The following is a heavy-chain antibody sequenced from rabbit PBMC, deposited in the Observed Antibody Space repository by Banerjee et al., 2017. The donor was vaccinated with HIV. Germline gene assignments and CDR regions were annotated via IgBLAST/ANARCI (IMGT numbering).Heavy chain of an antibody. J-gene: IGHJ4*01. V-gene: IGHV1S45*01. CDR3: TIMDSSGWGDFNL. CDR2: INTSSGST. D-gene: IGHD4-1*01. CDR1: GFSFSNKYV. Sequence: QEQLEESGGDLVKPEGSLTLTCTASGFSFSNKYVMCWVRQAPGKGLEWIACINTSSGSTVYATWAKGRFTISRTSSTTVALQMTSLTAADTATYFCTIMDSSGWGDFNLWGQGTLVTVS.